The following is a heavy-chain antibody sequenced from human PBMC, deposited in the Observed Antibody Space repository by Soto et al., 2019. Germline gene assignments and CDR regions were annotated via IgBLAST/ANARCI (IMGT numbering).Heavy chain of an antibody. CDR1: GFTFSDAW. J-gene: IGHJ4*02. CDR2: IKKKADGGTT. Sequence: EVQLVESGGGLVKPGGSLRLSCAASGFTFSDAWMSWVRQAPGKGLEWVGLIKKKADGGTTEYAAPLKGRFTISRDDSKNTVYLQMSSLRTEDTAVYYCRTQWLEWCQGTLVTVSS. D-gene: IGHD6-19*01. V-gene: IGHV3-15*01. CDR3: RTQWLE.